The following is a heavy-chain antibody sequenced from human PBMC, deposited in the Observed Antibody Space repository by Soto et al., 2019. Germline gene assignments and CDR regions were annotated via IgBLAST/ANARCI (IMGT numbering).Heavy chain of an antibody. CDR2: IVPSLVTT. CDR3: ARSPQPRFTADSYGVHV. V-gene: IGHV1-69*11. J-gene: IGHJ6*02. Sequence: QVHLVQSGTEVKKPGSSVKVSCKASGGTFSSYGFSWVRQAPGQGLEWMGMIVPSLVTTNYAQKFQGRVTITSDEVTSTPYMVLRSLRYEDTALYYCARSPQPRFTADSYGVHVSRQGTRVIVSS. CDR1: GGTFSSYG. D-gene: IGHD2-21*02.